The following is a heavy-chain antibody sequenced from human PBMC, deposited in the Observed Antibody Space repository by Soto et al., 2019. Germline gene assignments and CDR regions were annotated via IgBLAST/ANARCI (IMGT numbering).Heavy chain of an antibody. D-gene: IGHD4-17*01. CDR2: INHSGST. V-gene: IGHV4-34*01. Sequence: SETLSLTCAVYGGSFSGYYWSWIRQPPGKGLEWIGEINHSGSTNYNPSLKSRVTISVDTSKNQFSLKLSSVTAADTAVYYCARAISMTTVTFDYWGQGTLVTVSS. J-gene: IGHJ4*02. CDR3: ARAISMTTVTFDY. CDR1: GGSFSGYY.